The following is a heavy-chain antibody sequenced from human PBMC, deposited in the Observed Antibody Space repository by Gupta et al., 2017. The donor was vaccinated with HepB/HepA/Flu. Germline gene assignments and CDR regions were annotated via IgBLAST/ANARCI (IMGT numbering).Heavy chain of an antibody. CDR1: GLSLSTSDVA. D-gene: IGHD5-18*01. CDR2: IYWDDDS. V-gene: IGHV2-5*02. CDR3: VNGSRYTEGLCDS. Sequence: ITLKESGPTLLIPTQTLTLTCTFSGLSLSTSDVAVGWIRQPPGKALEWLALIYWDDDSRYRPSLKNRPTITKDKSNNQVVLKMTNVDPVDTATYYCVNGSRYTEGLCDSWGQGTLVTVSS. J-gene: IGHJ4*02.